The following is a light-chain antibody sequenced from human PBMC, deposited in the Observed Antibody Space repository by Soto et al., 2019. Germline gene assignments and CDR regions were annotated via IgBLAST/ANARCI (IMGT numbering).Light chain of an antibody. Sequence: DIQMTQSPSSLSASVGYRVTISCQASQDINNYLNWFQQKPGKAPKLLMYDVLNMETGVPSRFSGSGSGAYFTLTISSLQPEDIATYYCQQYDKLPITFGQGTRLEIK. CDR3: QQYDKLPIT. V-gene: IGKV1-33*01. J-gene: IGKJ5*01. CDR2: DVL. CDR1: QDINNY.